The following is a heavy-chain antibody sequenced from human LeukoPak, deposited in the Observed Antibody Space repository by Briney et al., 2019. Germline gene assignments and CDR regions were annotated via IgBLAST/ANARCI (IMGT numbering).Heavy chain of an antibody. CDR1: GDSLRSTNW. D-gene: IGHD2-2*01. J-gene: IGHJ4*02. Sequence: SGTLSLTCAVSGDSLRSTNWWSWVRQPPGKGLEWIGEIYHSGTTNYNPSLKSRVTISMDTSNNQFFLDLRSVTAADTAVYYCANKVYCSRTSCHPAGYWGQGILVTVSS. CDR2: IYHSGTT. V-gene: IGHV4-4*02. CDR3: ANKVYCSRTSCHPAGY.